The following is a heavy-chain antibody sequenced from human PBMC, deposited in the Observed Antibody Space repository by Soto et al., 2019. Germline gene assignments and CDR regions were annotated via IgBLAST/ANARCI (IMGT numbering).Heavy chain of an antibody. CDR3: ASQHYYDSSGYYLVY. J-gene: IGHJ4*02. CDR1: GGSISSNIYS. V-gene: IGHV4-39*01. D-gene: IGHD3-22*01. Sequence: SETLSLTCTVSGGSISSNIYSLGWIRQPPGKGLEWIGNIHYSGSTYYDSSLKSRVTISVDTSKNQFSLKLSSVTAADTAVYYCASQHYYDSSGYYLVYWGQGTLVTVSS. CDR2: IHYSGST.